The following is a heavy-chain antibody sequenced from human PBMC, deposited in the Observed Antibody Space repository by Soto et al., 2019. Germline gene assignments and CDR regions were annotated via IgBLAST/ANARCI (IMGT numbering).Heavy chain of an antibody. D-gene: IGHD6-6*01. CDR3: AKDFSSSAAPYYYYYYMDV. J-gene: IGHJ6*03. CDR1: GFTFSSYG. CDR2: ISYDGSNK. Sequence: PGGSLRLSCAASGFTFSSYGMHWVRQAPGKGLEWVAVISYDGSNKYYADSVKGRFTISRDNSKNTLYLQMNSLRAEDTAVYYCAKDFSSSAAPYYYYYYMDVWGKGTTVTVS. V-gene: IGHV3-30*18.